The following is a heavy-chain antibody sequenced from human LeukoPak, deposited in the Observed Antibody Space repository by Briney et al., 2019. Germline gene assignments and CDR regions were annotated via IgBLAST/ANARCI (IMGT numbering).Heavy chain of an antibody. CDR1: GYSFTTYG. D-gene: IGHD3-10*01. Sequence: GASVKVSCKTSGYSFTTYGISWVRQAPGQGLEWMGWISAYNGDANYVQKLQDRVTMTTDTSTSTAYMELRSLRSDDTAVYYCARDITDEVRGVCWFDPWGQGTLVTVSS. CDR3: ARDITDEVRGVCWFDP. J-gene: IGHJ5*02. V-gene: IGHV1-18*01. CDR2: ISAYNGDA.